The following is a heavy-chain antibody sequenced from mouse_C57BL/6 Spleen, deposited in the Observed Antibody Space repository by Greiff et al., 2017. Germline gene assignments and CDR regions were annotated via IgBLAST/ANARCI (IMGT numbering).Heavy chain of an antibody. D-gene: IGHD2-2*01. J-gene: IGHJ4*01. CDR2: IDPGDGDN. CDR1: GYAFSSSW. Sequence: VQLQQSGPELVKPGASVKISCKASGYAFSSSWMNWVKQRPGKGLEWIGRIDPGDGDNNYNGKFKGKATLTADKSSSTAYMQLSSLTSEDSAVFFCASAWLNYYAMDDWGQGTSGTVSS. V-gene: IGHV1-82*01. CDR3: ASAWLNYYAMDD.